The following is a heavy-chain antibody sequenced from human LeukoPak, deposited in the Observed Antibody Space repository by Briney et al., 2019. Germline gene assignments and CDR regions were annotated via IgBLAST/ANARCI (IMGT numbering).Heavy chain of an antibody. D-gene: IGHD2-21*01. CDR3: AKSDCASDGCKLLNY. CDR1: GFIFSHYT. CDR2: INGSGDAT. J-gene: IGHJ4*02. V-gene: IGHV3-23*01. Sequence: GGSLRLSCAVSGFIFSHYTMTWVRQAPGEGLEWVSSINGSGDATKYADSAMGRFTISRDNSKNTLSLQMNSLRAEDTAVYYCAKSDCASDGCKLLNYWGQGTLVTASS.